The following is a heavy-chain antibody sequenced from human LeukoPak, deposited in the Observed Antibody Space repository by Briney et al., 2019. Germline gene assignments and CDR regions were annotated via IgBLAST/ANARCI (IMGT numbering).Heavy chain of an antibody. V-gene: IGHV3-21*01. Sequence: GGSLRLSCAASGFTFNSYSLSWVRQAPGKRLEWVSSISSDGDYIYHADSLKGRFTISRDNAKNSLYLQMNNLRAEDTAVYYCARGPATRVYYFDYWGQGTLVTVSS. CDR1: GFTFNSYS. CDR3: ARGPATRVYYFDY. J-gene: IGHJ4*02. D-gene: IGHD1-26*01. CDR2: ISSDGDYI.